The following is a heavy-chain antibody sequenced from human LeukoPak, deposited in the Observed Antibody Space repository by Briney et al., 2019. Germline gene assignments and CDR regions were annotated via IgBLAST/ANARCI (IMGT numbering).Heavy chain of an antibody. CDR1: GYTFTGYY. Sequence: ASVKVSCKASGYTFTGYYMHWVRQAPGQGREGMGWINPNSGGTNYAQKFQGRVTMTRETSSSTAYMELSRLRSDDTAVYYCARVLAVAAADYWGQGTLVTVSS. D-gene: IGHD6-19*01. CDR2: INPNSGGT. J-gene: IGHJ4*02. CDR3: ARVLAVAAADY. V-gene: IGHV1-2*02.